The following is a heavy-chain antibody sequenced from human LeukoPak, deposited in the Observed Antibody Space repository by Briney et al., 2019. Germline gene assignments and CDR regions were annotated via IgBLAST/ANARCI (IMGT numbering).Heavy chain of an antibody. CDR2: ISGSGEST. Sequence: GGSLRLSCAASGFTFRNYAMTWVRQAPGQGLEWVSEISGSGESTYYGDSVKGRFTISRDNSKNTLYLQMNSLRAGDTAIYYCAREHWDFDYWGQGTLVTVSS. V-gene: IGHV3-23*01. D-gene: IGHD7-27*01. CDR3: AREHWDFDY. CDR1: GFTFRNYA. J-gene: IGHJ4*02.